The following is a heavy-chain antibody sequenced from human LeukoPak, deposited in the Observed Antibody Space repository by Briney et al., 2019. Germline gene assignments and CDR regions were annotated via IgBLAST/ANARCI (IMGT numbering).Heavy chain of an antibody. V-gene: IGHV4-34*01. CDR3: ASRGSSWYYYYYGMDV. CDR2: INHSGST. CDR1: GGSFGGYY. D-gene: IGHD6-13*01. J-gene: IGHJ6*04. Sequence: SETLSLTCAVYGGSFGGYYWSWIRQPPGKGLEWIGEINHSGSTNYNPSLKSRVTISVDTSKNQFSLKLSSVTAADTAVYYCASRGSSWYYYYYGMDVWGKGTTVTVSS.